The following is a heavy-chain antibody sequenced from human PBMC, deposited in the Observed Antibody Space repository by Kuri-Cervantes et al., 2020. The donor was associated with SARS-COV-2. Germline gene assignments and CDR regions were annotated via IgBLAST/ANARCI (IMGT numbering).Heavy chain of an antibody. D-gene: IGHD4-23*01. J-gene: IGHJ4*02. Sequence: AAVKDSCKASGYTLSDYYLHWVRQAPGQGLEWRGWINTNSDDTNYAQKFQGRVTLTTDTSINKASMELNRLRSDDTAVYYCASFSRQSTTVVDWGQGTLVTVSS. CDR1: GYTLSDYY. CDR3: ASFSRQSTTVVD. V-gene: IGHV1-2*02. CDR2: INTNSDDT.